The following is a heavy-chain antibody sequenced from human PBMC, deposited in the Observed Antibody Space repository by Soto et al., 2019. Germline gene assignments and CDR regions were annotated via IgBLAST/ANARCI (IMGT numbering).Heavy chain of an antibody. V-gene: IGHV3-30*19. CDR3: ARGGTTGGLDV. CDR1: GFTFRSYV. Sequence: QVQLVESGGGVVQPGTSLRVSCVGSGFTFRSYVIHWVRQAPGKGLEWVALTSYDGSNKYYGDSVRGRFTISIDNSRNTVDLQMDSLRLEDTALYYCARGGTTGGLDVWGQGTLVSVSS. CDR2: TSYDGSNK. D-gene: IGHD3-16*01. J-gene: IGHJ1*01.